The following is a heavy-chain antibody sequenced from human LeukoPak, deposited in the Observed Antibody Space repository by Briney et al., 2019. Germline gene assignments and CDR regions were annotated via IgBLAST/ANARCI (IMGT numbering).Heavy chain of an antibody. CDR1: GFTFSSYW. V-gene: IGHV3-7*01. J-gene: IGHJ6*02. CDR3: AREPTVTTSWNYYYGMDV. Sequence: GGSLRLSCAASGFTFSSYWMSWVRQAPGKGLEWVANIKQDGSEKYYVDSVKGRFTISRDNAKNSLYLQMNSLRAEDTAVYYCAREPTVTTSWNYYYGMDVWGQGTTVTVSS. CDR2: IKQDGSEK. D-gene: IGHD4-17*01.